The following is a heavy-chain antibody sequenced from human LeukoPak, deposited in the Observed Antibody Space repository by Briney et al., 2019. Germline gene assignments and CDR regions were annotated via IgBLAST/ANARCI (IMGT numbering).Heavy chain of an antibody. J-gene: IGHJ4*02. CDR3: ARDLGDDKSGVGYFDY. CDR1: GGTFSSYA. CDR2: SIPIFGTA. V-gene: IGHV1-69*05. D-gene: IGHD3-22*01. Sequence: VASVKVSCKASGGTFSSYAISWVRQAPGQGLDWMGRSIPIFGTANYAQKFQGRVTMTTDTSTSTAYMEVRSLRSDDTAVYYCARDLGDDKSGVGYFDYWGQGSLVTVSS.